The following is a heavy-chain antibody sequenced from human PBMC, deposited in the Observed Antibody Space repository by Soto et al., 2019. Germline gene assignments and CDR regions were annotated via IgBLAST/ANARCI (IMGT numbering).Heavy chain of an antibody. CDR2: IYYSGST. V-gene: IGHV4-31*03. J-gene: IGHJ4*02. CDR3: ARSVRRSGYQRPDY. Sequence: SLTCTVSGGSISSGGYYWSWIRQHPGKGLEWIGYIYYSGSTYYNPSLKSRVTISVDTSKNQFSLKLSSVTAADTAVYYCARSVRRSGYQRPDYWGQGTLVTVSS. CDR1: GGSISSGGYY. D-gene: IGHD3-3*01.